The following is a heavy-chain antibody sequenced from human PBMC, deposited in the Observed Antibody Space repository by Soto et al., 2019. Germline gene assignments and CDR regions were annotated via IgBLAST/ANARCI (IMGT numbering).Heavy chain of an antibody. J-gene: IGHJ4*02. CDR3: EGDPIESAAAGTGSDY. CDR1: GYSFTGNS. D-gene: IGHD6-13*01. V-gene: IGHV1-2*02. Sequence: ASVKVSCKASGYSFTGNSMHWVRQAPGQGLEWMGWINPNNGGANYAQKFQGRVTMTTDTSTSTAYMELSRLRSEDTAVYYCEGDPIESAAAGTGSDYWGQGTQVNVSS. CDR2: INPNNGGA.